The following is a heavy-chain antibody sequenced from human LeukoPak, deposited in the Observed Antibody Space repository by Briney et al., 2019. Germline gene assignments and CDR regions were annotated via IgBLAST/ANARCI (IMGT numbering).Heavy chain of an antibody. Sequence: SVKVSCKASGGTFSSYAISWVRQAPGQGLEWMGGIIPIFGTANYAQKFQGRVTMTRNTSISTAYMELSSLRSEDTAVYYCAREDYGGNSGNYYYYYMDVWGKGTTVTISS. V-gene: IGHV1-69*05. D-gene: IGHD4-23*01. CDR2: IIPIFGTA. CDR1: GGTFSSYA. CDR3: AREDYGGNSGNYYYYYMDV. J-gene: IGHJ6*03.